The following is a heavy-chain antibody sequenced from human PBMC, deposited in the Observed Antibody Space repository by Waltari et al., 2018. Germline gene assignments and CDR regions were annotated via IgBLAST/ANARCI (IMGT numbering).Heavy chain of an antibody. CDR1: GYTFTSYA. J-gene: IGHJ4*02. CDR3: ARDQGNIVATSNPFDY. V-gene: IGHV1-3*01. D-gene: IGHD5-12*01. Sequence: QVQLVQSGAEVKKPGASVKVSCKASGYTFTSYAMHWVRQAPGQRLEWMGWNNAGNGNTKDSQKLQGSVTITRDTSASTADMELSSLRSEDTAVHYCARDQGNIVATSNPFDYWGQGTLVTVSS. CDR2: NNAGNGNT.